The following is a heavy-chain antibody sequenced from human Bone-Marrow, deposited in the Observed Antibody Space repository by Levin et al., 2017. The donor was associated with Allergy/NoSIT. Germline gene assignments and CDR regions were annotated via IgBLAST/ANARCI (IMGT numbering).Heavy chain of an antibody. CDR2: ISGSGDST. CDR1: GFTFSNYA. CDR3: AKDQGVGINYFDP. Sequence: GGSLRLSCAASGFTFSNYAMHWVRQGQGKGLEWVSAISGSGDSTYYADSVKGRFTISRDNSKNTLSLQMHSVRAEDTAVYYCAKDQGVGINYFDPWGQGTLVTVSS. V-gene: IGHV3-23*01. D-gene: IGHD1-26*01. J-gene: IGHJ5*02.